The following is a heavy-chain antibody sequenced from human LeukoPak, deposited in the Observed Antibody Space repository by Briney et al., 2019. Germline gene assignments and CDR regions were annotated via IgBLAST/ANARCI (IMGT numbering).Heavy chain of an antibody. CDR1: GFTFTSNN. V-gene: IGHV3-21*01. Sequence: GGSLRLSCAASGFTFTSNNMNWVRQAPGKGLEWVSSISSSSTYIYYADSVKGRFTISRDNAKNSLNLQMNSLRVEDTAVYYCARDPDQLLSSGYFDYWGQGTLVTVSS. CDR2: ISSSSTYI. CDR3: ARDPDQLLSSGYFDY. J-gene: IGHJ4*02. D-gene: IGHD2-2*01.